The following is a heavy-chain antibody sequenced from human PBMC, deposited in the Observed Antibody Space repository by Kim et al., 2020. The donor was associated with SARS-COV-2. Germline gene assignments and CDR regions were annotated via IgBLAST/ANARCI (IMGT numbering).Heavy chain of an antibody. Sequence: SETLSLTCTVSGGSISSGGYYWSWIRQHPGKGLEWIGYIYYSGSTYYNPSLKSRVTISVDTSKNQFSLKLSSVTAADTAVYYCARRVWTAFNYYYYGMDVWGQGTTVTVSS. CDR1: GGSISSGGYY. D-gene: IGHD1-1*01. V-gene: IGHV4-31*03. J-gene: IGHJ6*02. CDR3: ARRVWTAFNYYYYGMDV. CDR2: IYYSGST.